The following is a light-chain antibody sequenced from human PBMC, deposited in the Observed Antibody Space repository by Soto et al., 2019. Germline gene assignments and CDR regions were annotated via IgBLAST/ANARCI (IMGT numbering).Light chain of an antibody. Sequence: DIQLTQSPSTLSASVGDRVTFTCRASQGINRRLAWYQQKPGKAPKVLIYDASSLESGVPSRFSGSGSGTEFTLTISSLQPDDFATYYCQQSSPYSAFTFGQGTKLEVK. V-gene: IGKV1-5*01. CDR2: DAS. J-gene: IGKJ2*01. CDR3: QQSSPYSAFT. CDR1: QGINRR.